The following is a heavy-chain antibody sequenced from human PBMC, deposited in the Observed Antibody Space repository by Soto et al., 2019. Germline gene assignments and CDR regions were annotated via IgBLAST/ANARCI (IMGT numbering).Heavy chain of an antibody. Sequence: SGGSLRLSCAASGFTFSSYGMHWVRQAPGKGLEWVAVIWYDGSNKYYADSVKGRFTISRDNSKNTLYLQMNSLRAEDTAVYYCARDRGRNGDYRYYYYYGMDVWGQGTTVTVSS. CDR2: IWYDGSNK. V-gene: IGHV3-33*01. D-gene: IGHD4-17*01. CDR3: ARDRGRNGDYRYYYYYGMDV. J-gene: IGHJ6*02. CDR1: GFTFSSYG.